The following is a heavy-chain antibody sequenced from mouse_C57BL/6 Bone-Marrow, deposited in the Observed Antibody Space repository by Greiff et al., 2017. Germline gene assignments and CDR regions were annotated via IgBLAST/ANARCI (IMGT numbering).Heavy chain of an antibody. CDR3: ARAGTTVVAKWYFDV. J-gene: IGHJ1*03. D-gene: IGHD1-1*01. CDR1: GYTFTSYW. V-gene: IGHV1-64*01. CDR2: IHPNSGST. Sequence: QVQLKQPGAELVKPGASVKLSCKASGYTFTSYWMHWVKQRPGQGLEWIGMIHPNSGSTNYNEKFKSKATLTADKSSSTAYMQLSSLTSEDSAVYYCARAGTTVVAKWYFDVWGTGTTVTVSS.